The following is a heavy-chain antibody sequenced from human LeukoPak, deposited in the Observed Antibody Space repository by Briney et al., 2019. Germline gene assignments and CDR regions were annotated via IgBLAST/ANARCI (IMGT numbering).Heavy chain of an antibody. D-gene: IGHD3-22*01. CDR1: GFTFDDYA. CDR3: AKAPGYYYDSSGYFDY. CDR2: ISWNSGSI. V-gene: IGHV3-9*01. J-gene: IGHJ4*02. Sequence: GGSLRLSCAASGFTFDDYAMHWVRQAPGEGLEWVSGISWNSGSIGYADPVKGRFTISRDNAKNSLYLQMNSLRAEDTALYYCAKAPGYYYDSSGYFDYWGQGTLVTVSS.